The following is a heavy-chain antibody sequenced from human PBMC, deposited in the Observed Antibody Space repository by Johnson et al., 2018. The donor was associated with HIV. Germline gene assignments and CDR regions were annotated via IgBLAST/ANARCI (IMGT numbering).Heavy chain of an antibody. D-gene: IGHD3-10*01. CDR2: IGTAGDT. CDR1: GFTFSNAW. CDR3: ARGALGSFDI. Sequence: EVQLVESGGGAVQPGRSLRLSCAASGFTFSNAWMNWVRQAPGKGLEWVSAIGTAGDTYYPGSVKGRFTISRENAKNSLYLQMNSLRDEDMAVYYCARGALGSFDIWGQGTMVTVSS. J-gene: IGHJ3*02. V-gene: IGHV3-13*01.